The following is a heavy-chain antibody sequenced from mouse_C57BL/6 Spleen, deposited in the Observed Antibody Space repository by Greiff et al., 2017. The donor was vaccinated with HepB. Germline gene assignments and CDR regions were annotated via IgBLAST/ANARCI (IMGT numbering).Heavy chain of an antibody. Sequence: EVKLQESGEGLVKPGGSLKLSCAASGFTFSSYAMSWVRQTPEKRLEWVAYISSGGDYIYYADTVKGRFTISRDNARNTLYLQMSSLKSEDTAMYYCTRDDYYGSRGGYYAMDYWGQGTSVTVSS. J-gene: IGHJ4*01. CDR3: TRDDYYGSRGGYYAMDY. D-gene: IGHD1-1*01. CDR1: GFTFSSYA. V-gene: IGHV5-9-1*02. CDR2: ISSGGDYI.